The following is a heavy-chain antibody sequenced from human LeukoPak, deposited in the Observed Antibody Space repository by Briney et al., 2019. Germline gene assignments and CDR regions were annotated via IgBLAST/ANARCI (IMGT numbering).Heavy chain of an antibody. D-gene: IGHD3-16*01. Sequence: PGGSLRLSCAASGYTFSSYAMHWVRQAPGKGLEYVSAISSNGGSTYYANSVKGRFTISRDNSKNTLYLQMGSLRAEDMAVYYCARGYEYGWFDPWGQGTLVTVSS. J-gene: IGHJ5*02. CDR2: ISSNGGST. V-gene: IGHV3-64*01. CDR3: ARGYEYGWFDP. CDR1: GYTFSSYA.